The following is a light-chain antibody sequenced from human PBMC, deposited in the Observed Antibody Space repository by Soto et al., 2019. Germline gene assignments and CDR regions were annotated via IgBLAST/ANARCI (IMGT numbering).Light chain of an antibody. CDR2: EVV. CDR3: TSYTSSSPLV. J-gene: IGLJ1*01. Sequence: QSALTQPASVSGSPGQSITISCTGTSSDVGGYNYVSWYQHHPGKAPKLMIYEVVNRPSGVSNRFSGSKSGNTASLTISGLQAEDAADYYCTSYTSSSPLVFGTGTKLTVL. CDR1: SSDVGGYNY. V-gene: IGLV2-14*01.